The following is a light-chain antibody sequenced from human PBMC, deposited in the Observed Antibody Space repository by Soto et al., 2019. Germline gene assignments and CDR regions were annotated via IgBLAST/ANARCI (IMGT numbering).Light chain of an antibody. CDR3: LQDYDYPRT. CDR2: AAS. V-gene: IGKV1-6*01. CDR1: QGIRDE. Sequence: AIQMTQSPSSLSASVGDRVTITCRASQGIRDELGWYQQKAGKAPNLLISAASRLQSGVPSRFSGRGSGTDFTLTISSLQPEDFATYYCLQDYDYPRTFGQGTKGISN. J-gene: IGKJ1*01.